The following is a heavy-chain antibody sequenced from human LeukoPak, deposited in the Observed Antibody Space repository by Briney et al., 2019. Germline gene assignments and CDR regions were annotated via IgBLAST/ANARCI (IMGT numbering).Heavy chain of an antibody. V-gene: IGHV4-4*07. Sequence: SETLSLTCTVSGVSISSYYCWIRQPAGKGLEWIGHIYSSGSTNYNPSLKSRLTMSVDTSKNQFSLKLTSVTAADTAVYYCARVDGDYYDSSGLFPDYWGQGTLVTVSS. CDR3: ARVDGDYYDSSGLFPDY. D-gene: IGHD3-22*01. CDR1: GVSISSYY. CDR2: IYSSGST. J-gene: IGHJ4*02.